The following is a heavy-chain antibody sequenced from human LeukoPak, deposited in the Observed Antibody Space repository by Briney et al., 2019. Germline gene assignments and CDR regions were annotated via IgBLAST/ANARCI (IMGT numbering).Heavy chain of an antibody. D-gene: IGHD6-13*01. Sequence: PGGSLRLSCAASGFTFSSYAMSWVRQAPGKGLEWVSAISGSGGSTYYADSVKGRFTISRDNSKNTLYLQMNSLRAEDTAVYYCAKDGTGDSSSWYVYWGQGTLVTVPS. CDR2: ISGSGGST. CDR1: GFTFSSYA. CDR3: AKDGTGDSSSWYVY. V-gene: IGHV3-23*01. J-gene: IGHJ4*02.